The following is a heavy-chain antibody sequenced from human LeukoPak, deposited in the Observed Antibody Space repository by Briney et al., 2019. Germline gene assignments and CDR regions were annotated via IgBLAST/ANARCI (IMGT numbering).Heavy chain of an antibody. J-gene: IGHJ5*02. D-gene: IGHD3-10*01. CDR3: SRGNYYYGSGTYYHHNWFDP. CDR1: GFTFGSYE. V-gene: IGHV3-48*03. CDR2: ISTGGSTI. Sequence: GGSLRLSCEASGFTFGSYEMNWVRQAPGKGLEWVSYISTGGSTILYACSVKGRFTISRDNAKNSLYLQMNSLRAEDTAVYYCSRGNYYYGSGTYYHHNWFDPWGQGTLVTVSS.